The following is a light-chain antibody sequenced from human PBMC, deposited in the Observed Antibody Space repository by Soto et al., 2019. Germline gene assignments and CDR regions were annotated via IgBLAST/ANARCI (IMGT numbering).Light chain of an antibody. Sequence: QSVLTQPAFVSGSPGQSITISCTGTGSDVGGYNYVSWYQQHPGKAPKLMIYDVNNRPSGVSNRFSGSKSGNTASLTISGLQAEDEADYYCSSYTSSSTVVFGGGTKLTVL. CDR3: SSYTSSSTVV. J-gene: IGLJ2*01. CDR2: DVN. V-gene: IGLV2-14*01. CDR1: GSDVGGYNY.